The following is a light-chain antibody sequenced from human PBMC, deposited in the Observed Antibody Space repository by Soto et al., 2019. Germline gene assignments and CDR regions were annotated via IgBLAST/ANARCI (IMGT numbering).Light chain of an antibody. CDR2: DAS. CDR3: QQRVNWLT. CDR1: QSVGTY. Sequence: EIVLTQSPAILSLSPGERATLSCRASQSVGTYLVWYQQKLGQAPRLLIYDASNRATGIPARFSGSGSGTDFTITISSLDPEDFAVDYCQQRVNWLTFGGGTKVEL. V-gene: IGKV3-11*01. J-gene: IGKJ4*01.